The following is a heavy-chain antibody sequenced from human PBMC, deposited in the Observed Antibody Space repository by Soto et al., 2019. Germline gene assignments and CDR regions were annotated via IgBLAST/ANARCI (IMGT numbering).Heavy chain of an antibody. D-gene: IGHD3-22*01. Sequence: PSETLSLTCTVSGGSISSGGYYWSWIRQHPXKGLEWIGYIYYSGSTYYNPSLKSRVTISVDTSKNQFSLKLSSVTAADTAVYYCARETYYYDSNDYYYRMDVWGQGTTVTVSS. CDR2: IYYSGST. CDR3: ARETYYYDSNDYYYRMDV. J-gene: IGHJ6*02. V-gene: IGHV4-31*03. CDR1: GGSISSGGYY.